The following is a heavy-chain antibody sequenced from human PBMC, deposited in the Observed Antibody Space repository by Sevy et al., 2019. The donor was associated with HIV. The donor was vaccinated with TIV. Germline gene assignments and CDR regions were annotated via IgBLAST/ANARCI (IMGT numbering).Heavy chain of an antibody. CDR3: AKGLAAAGPSYGMDV. CDR1: GFTFDDYA. V-gene: IGHV3-9*01. D-gene: IGHD6-13*01. J-gene: IGHJ6*02. Sequence: GGSLRLSCAASGFTFDDYAMHWVRQAPGKGLEWVSAISWNSGSIGYADSVKGRFTISRDNAKNSLYLQMNSLRAEDTALYYCAKGLAAAGPSYGMDVWGQGTTVTVSS. CDR2: ISWNSGSI.